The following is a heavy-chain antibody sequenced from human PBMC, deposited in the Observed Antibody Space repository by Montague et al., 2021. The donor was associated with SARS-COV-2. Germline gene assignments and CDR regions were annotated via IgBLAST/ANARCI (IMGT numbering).Heavy chain of an antibody. Sequence: TLSLTCSVSGGSITNGGYYWTWIRPRTGGDLEWLGYLYYTGISNSSPSLQSPASFSLATSKNHLSLKLISATATASDLYFCVSSLPVDQGRFDYWGQGALVTVSS. CDR1: GGSITNGGYY. D-gene: IGHD2-15*01. J-gene: IGHJ4*02. CDR2: LYYTGIS. V-gene: IGHV4-31*01. CDR3: VSSLPVDQGRFDY.